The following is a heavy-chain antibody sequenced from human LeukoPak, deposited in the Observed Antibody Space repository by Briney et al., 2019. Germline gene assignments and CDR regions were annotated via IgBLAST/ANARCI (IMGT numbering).Heavy chain of an antibody. D-gene: IGHD5-18*01. J-gene: IGHJ4*02. V-gene: IGHV3-7*01. Sequence: PGGSLRLSCAASGFTFSNYWMSWVRQAPGKGLEWVANIKQDGSEKYYVDSEKGRFTISRDNAKSSLYLQMNSLTAEDTAVYYCAREGYSYLVYYFDNWGQGTLVTVSS. CDR2: IKQDGSEK. CDR3: AREGYSYLVYYFDN. CDR1: GFTFSNYW.